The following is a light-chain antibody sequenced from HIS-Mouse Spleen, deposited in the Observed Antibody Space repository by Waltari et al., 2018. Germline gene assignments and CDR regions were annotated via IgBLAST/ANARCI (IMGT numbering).Light chain of an antibody. Sequence: PGQSITISCTGTSSDVGSYNLVSWYQQHPGKAPKLMIYEGSKRHSGVSNRFSGSKSGNTASLTISGLQAEDEADYYCCSYAGSSTFVVFGGGTKLTVL. CDR2: EGS. V-gene: IGLV2-23*01. CDR3: CSYAGSSTFVV. J-gene: IGLJ2*01. CDR1: SSDVGSYNL.